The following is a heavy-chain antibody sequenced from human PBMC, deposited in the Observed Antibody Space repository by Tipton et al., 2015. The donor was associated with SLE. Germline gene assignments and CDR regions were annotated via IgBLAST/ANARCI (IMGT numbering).Heavy chain of an antibody. Sequence: LRLSCSVSNGSMSSYYWSWIRQPPGKGLEWIGYIYYSGSTNYNPSFKSRVTISLDMSRNQFSLKLISMTAADTAVYYCARDGYSYPFDYWGQGTLVTVSS. CDR1: NGSMSSYY. J-gene: IGHJ4*02. D-gene: IGHD5-18*01. CDR3: ARDGYSYPFDY. CDR2: IYYSGST. V-gene: IGHV4-59*12.